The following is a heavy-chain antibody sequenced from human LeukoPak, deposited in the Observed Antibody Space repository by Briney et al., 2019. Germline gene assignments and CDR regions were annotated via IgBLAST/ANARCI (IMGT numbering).Heavy chain of an antibody. J-gene: IGHJ4*02. CDR3: ARVMGKWLLVDY. Sequence: GGSLRLSCAASGFDFSLSSMIWVRQAPGKGLQWVSYIRARSSLISYADSVRGRFTISRDDAKNSVYLQMDSLRADDTAVYYCARVMGKWLLVDYWGQGTLVTVSS. CDR2: IRARSSLI. V-gene: IGHV3-48*04. CDR1: GFDFSLSS. D-gene: IGHD3-22*01.